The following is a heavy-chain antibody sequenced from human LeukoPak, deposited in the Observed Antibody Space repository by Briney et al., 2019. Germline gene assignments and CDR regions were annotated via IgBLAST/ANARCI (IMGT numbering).Heavy chain of an antibody. CDR3: ARVSHLTYSSGWPGSADGMDV. D-gene: IGHD6-19*01. J-gene: IGHJ6*04. CDR2: IYNSRST. Sequence: SGTLSLTCTVSGGSISSYYWSWIRQPPGKGLEWIGYIYNSRSTNYYPSLKSRVNISVDTSKNQFSLKLSSVTAADTAVYYCARVSHLTYSSGWPGSADGMDVWGEGTTVTVSA. CDR1: GGSISSYY. V-gene: IGHV4-59*01.